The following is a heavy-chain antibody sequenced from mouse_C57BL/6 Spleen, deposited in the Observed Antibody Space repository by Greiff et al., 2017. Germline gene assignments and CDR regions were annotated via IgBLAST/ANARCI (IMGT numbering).Heavy chain of an antibody. D-gene: IGHD1-1*01. J-gene: IGHJ2*01. CDR3: ARGITTGVGY. CDR2: ISSGSSTI. CDR1: GFTFSDYG. V-gene: IGHV5-17*01. Sequence: EVKLVESGGGLVKPGGSLKLSCAASGFTFSDYGMHWVRQAPEKGLEWVAYISSGSSTIYYSDTVKGRFTISRDNAKNTLFLPMTSLRSEDTAMSYCARGITTGVGYWGQGTTLTVSS.